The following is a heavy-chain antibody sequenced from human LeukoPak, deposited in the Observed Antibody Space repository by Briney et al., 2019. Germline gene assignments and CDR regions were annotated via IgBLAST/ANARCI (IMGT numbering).Heavy chain of an antibody. Sequence: GGSLRLSCAGSGFTFSSYEMNWVRQAPGKGLEWVAYISSSGSTIYYADSVKGRFTISRDNAKNSLYLQMNSLRAEDMALYYCAKDQESVWGSYRPFDYWGQGTLVTVSS. CDR2: ISSSGSTI. D-gene: IGHD3-16*02. J-gene: IGHJ4*02. CDR1: GFTFSSYE. CDR3: AKDQESVWGSYRPFDY. V-gene: IGHV3-48*03.